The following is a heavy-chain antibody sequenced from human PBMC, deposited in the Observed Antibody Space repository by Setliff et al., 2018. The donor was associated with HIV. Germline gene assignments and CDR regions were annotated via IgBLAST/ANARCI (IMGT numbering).Heavy chain of an antibody. V-gene: IGHV1-18*01. D-gene: IGHD3-3*01. J-gene: IGHJ3*02. Sequence: RASVKVSCKASGYTFSSHGISWVRQAPGQGVEWMGWISAYNGNTNYAQKLQGRVTMTTDTSTSTAYMELRSLRSDDTAVYYCARGYYNFWSGYYDSRFPNPIDAFDIWGQGTMVTVSS. CDR1: GYTFSSHG. CDR2: ISAYNGNT. CDR3: ARGYYNFWSGYYDSRFPNPIDAFDI.